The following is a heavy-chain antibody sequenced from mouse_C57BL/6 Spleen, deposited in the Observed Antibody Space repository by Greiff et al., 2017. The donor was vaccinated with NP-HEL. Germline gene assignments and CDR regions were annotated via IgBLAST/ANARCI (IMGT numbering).Heavy chain of an antibody. Sequence: DVHLVESGGGLVKPGGSLKLSCAASGFTFSDYGMHWVRQAPEKGLEWVAYISSGSSTIYYADTVKGRFTISRDNAKNTLFLQMTSLRSEDTAMYYCARRDYYGSSYVAWFAYWGQGTLVTVSA. CDR2: ISSGSSTI. CDR3: ARRDYYGSSYVAWFAY. D-gene: IGHD1-1*01. V-gene: IGHV5-17*01. CDR1: GFTFSDYG. J-gene: IGHJ3*01.